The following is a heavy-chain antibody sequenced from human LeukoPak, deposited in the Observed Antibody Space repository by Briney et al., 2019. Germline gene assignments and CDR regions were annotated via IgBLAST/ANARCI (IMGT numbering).Heavy chain of an antibody. CDR1: GGSFSGYY. CDR3: ACNPAYCSSTSCYQSASDI. Sequence: PSETLSLTXAVYGGSFSGYYWSWIRQPPGKGLEWIGEINHSGSTNYNPSLNSRVTISVDTSKNQFSLKLSSVTAADTAVYYCACNPAYCSSTSCYQSASDIWGQGTMVTVSS. V-gene: IGHV4-34*01. J-gene: IGHJ3*02. CDR2: INHSGST. D-gene: IGHD2-2*01.